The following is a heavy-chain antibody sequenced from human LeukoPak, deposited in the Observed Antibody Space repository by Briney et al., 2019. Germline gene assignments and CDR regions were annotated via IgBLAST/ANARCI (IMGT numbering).Heavy chain of an antibody. CDR2: IFYSGST. J-gene: IGHJ1*01. Sequence: SETLTLTCTVSGGSFSSYYWRWIRQPPGKGLEWIGYIFYSGSTNYNPSLKSRVTISVDTSKNQFSLKRTSVTAADTAVYYCARSPGEQWLGDWGQAILVTVSS. D-gene: IGHD6-19*01. CDR3: ARSPGEQWLGD. CDR1: GGSFSSYY. V-gene: IGHV4-59*01.